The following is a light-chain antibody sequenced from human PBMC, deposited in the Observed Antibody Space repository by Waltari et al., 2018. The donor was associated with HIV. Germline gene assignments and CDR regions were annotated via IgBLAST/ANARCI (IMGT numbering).Light chain of an antibody. J-gene: IGLJ3*02. V-gene: IGLV3-25*03. Sequence: SYELTQPPSVSVSPGQTARITCSGDALPKQYAYWYHQKPGQAPVLVIYKDTERPSGIPERFSGPSSGTTVTLTISGVQAEDEADYYCQSADSSGTWVFGGGTKLTVL. CDR2: KDT. CDR3: QSADSSGTWV. CDR1: ALPKQY.